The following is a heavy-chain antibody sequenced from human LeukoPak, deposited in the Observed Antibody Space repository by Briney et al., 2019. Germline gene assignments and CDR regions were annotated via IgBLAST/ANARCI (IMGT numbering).Heavy chain of an antibody. CDR3: ARGDYSRTYYYYYMDV. V-gene: IGHV4-39*07. D-gene: IGHD4-11*01. CDR2: IYYSGST. J-gene: IGHJ6*03. Sequence: SENLSLTCTVSGGSISSSSYYWGWIRQPPGKGLEWIGSIYYSGSTYYNPSLKSRVTISVDTSKNQFSLKLSSVTAADTAVYYCARGDYSRTYYYYYMDVWGKGTTVTVSS. CDR1: GGSISSSSYY.